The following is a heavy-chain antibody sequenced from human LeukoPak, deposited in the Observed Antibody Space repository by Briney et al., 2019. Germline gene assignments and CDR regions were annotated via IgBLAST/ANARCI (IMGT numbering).Heavy chain of an antibody. CDR1: GGSISSYY. J-gene: IGHJ2*01. CDR3: ARAPTVTPWYFDL. Sequence: SETLSLTCTVSGGSISSYYWSWIRQPPGKGLEWIGYIYYSGSTYYNPSLKSRATISVDTSKNQFSLKLSSVTAADTAVYYCARAPTVTPWYFDLWGRGTLVTVSS. D-gene: IGHD4-17*01. CDR2: IYYSGST. V-gene: IGHV4-59*01.